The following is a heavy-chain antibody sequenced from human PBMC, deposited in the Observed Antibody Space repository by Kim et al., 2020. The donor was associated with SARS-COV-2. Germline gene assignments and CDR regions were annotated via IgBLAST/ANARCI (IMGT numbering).Heavy chain of an antibody. CDR2: ISYDGSNK. D-gene: IGHD2-2*02. CDR3: VVLIVVVPAAIREKFDP. CDR1: GFTFSSYG. J-gene: IGHJ5*02. V-gene: IGHV3-30*03. Sequence: GGSLRLSCAASGFTFSSYGMHWVRQAPGKGLEWVAVISYDGSNKYYADSVKGRFTISRDNSKNTLYLQMNSLRAEDTAVYYCVVLIVVVPAAIREKFDPWGQGTLVTVSS.